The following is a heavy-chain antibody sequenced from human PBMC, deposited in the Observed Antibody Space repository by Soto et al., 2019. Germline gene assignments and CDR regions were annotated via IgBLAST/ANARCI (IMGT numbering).Heavy chain of an antibody. Sequence: ASVKVSCKASGYTFTSYGISWVRQAPGQGLEWMGWISAYNGNTNYAQKLQGRVTMTTDTSTSTAYMELRSLRSDDTAVYYCARVVRAVAGSWNWFDPWGQGTLVTVSS. J-gene: IGHJ5*02. CDR1: GYTFTSYG. CDR3: ARVVRAVAGSWNWFDP. V-gene: IGHV1-18*01. D-gene: IGHD6-19*01. CDR2: ISAYNGNT.